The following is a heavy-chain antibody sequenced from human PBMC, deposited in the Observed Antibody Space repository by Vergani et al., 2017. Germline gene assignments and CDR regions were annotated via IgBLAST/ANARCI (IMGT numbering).Heavy chain of an antibody. CDR2: IYRTGRT. D-gene: IGHD3-9*01. CDR3: ARRSGIVYDIFSGTQYFFDF. V-gene: IGHV4-38-2*01. Sequence: QVQLQESGPGLVKPSETLSLTCAVSGFSIDNGYYWDWIRQPPGNGLEWIGSIYRTGRTHFNPSLTSRVTLSVDTSNNHFSLRLNALTAADTAVYYCARRSGIVYDIFSGTQYFFDFWGQGTLVTVSS. CDR1: GFSIDNGYY. J-gene: IGHJ4*02.